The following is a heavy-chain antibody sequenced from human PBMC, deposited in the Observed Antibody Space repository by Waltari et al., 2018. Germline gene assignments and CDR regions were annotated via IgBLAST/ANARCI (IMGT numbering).Heavy chain of an antibody. Sequence: QVQLQQWGAGLLKPSETLSLTCAVYGGSFSGYYWSWIRQPPGKGLEWIGEINHSGSTNYNPSLKSRVTISVDTSKNQFSLKLSSVTAADTAVYYCARGQQGLTGLLSGYYHYMDVWGKGTTVTVSS. CDR3: ARGQQGLTGLLSGYYHYMDV. D-gene: IGHD2-8*02. V-gene: IGHV4-34*01. J-gene: IGHJ6*03. CDR2: INHSGST. CDR1: GGSFSGYY.